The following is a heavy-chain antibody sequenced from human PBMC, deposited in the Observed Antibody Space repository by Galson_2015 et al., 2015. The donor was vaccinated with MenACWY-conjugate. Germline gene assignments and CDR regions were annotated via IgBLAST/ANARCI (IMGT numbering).Heavy chain of an antibody. V-gene: IGHV4-34*01. D-gene: IGHD2-2*02. CDR3: AREVVVVPAAISGNYGMDV. CDR1: GGSFSGYY. CDR2: INHSGST. Sequence: SETLSLTCAVYGGSFSGYYWTWIRQPPGKGLEWIGEINHSGSTNYNPSLKSRVTISVDTPKNQFSLKLTSVTAADTAVHYCAREVVVVPAAISGNYGMDVWGQGTTVTVSS. J-gene: IGHJ6*02.